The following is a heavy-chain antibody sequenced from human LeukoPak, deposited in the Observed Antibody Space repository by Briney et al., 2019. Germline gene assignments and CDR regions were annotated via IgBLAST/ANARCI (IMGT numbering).Heavy chain of an antibody. J-gene: IGHJ3*01. Sequence: GGSLRLSCAASGFTFSSYAMSWVRQAPGKGLEWVSAISGSGGSTYYADSVKGRFTISRDNSKNTLYLQMNSLRAEDTAIYYCARDVCTDAVCHQTLHAFHFWGQGTMVTVSS. V-gene: IGHV3-23*01. CDR2: ISGSGGST. CDR1: GFTFSSYA. CDR3: ARDVCTDAVCHQTLHAFHF. D-gene: IGHD2-8*01.